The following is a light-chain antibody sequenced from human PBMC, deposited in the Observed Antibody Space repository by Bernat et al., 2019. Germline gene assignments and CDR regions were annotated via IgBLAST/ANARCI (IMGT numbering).Light chain of an antibody. V-gene: IGKV1-6*01. CDR1: QAIRND. J-gene: IGKJ4*01. Sequence: AIQMTQSSSSLSASVGDRFTITCRAIQAIRNDLGWYQQKPGKAPKLLIYCASSLQSGVPSRFSGSGSGTDFTHTISSLQPEDFATYYCLQDYDYPLTFGGGTKVEIK. CDR2: CAS. CDR3: LQDYDYPLT.